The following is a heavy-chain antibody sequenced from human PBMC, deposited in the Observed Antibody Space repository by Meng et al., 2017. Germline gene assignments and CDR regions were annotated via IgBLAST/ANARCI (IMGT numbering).Heavy chain of an antibody. CDR3: ATPRYGDYGYDY. Sequence: ASVKVSCKVSGYTLTELSVHWVRQAPGKGLEWMGGFDPEDGETIYAQKFQGRVTMTEDTSTDTAYMELSSLRSEDTAVYYCATPRYGDYGYDYWGQGTLVTVSS. CDR1: GYTLTELS. V-gene: IGHV1-24*01. CDR2: FDPEDGET. J-gene: IGHJ4*02. D-gene: IGHD4-17*01.